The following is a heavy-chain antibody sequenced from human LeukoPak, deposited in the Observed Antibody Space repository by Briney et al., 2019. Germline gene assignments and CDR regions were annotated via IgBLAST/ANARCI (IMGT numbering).Heavy chain of an antibody. CDR1: GFTFSSYW. CDR2: IKQDGSEK. Sequence: GGSLRLSCAASGFTFSSYWMNWVRQAPGKGLEWVANIKQDGSEKNYVDSVKGRFTISRDNAKNSLYLQMNSLRAEDTAVYYCARERGSGSYHPFDPWGQGTLATVSS. J-gene: IGHJ5*02. V-gene: IGHV3-7*01. D-gene: IGHD3-10*01. CDR3: ARERGSGSYHPFDP.